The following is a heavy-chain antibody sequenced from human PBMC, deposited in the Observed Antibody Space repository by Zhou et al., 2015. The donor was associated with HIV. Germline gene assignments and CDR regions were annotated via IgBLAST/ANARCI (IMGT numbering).Heavy chain of an antibody. CDR2: INPSGGST. CDR3: ARESQRYSIHPYYFDY. D-gene: IGHD6-13*01. CDR1: GYTFTSYY. Sequence: QVQLVQSGAEVKKPGASVKVSCKASGYTFTSYYMHWVRQAPGQGLEWMGIINPSGGSTSYAQKFQGRVTMTRDTSTSTVYMELSSLRSEDTAVYYCARESQRYSIHPYYFDYWGQGTLVTVSS. V-gene: IGHV1-46*01. J-gene: IGHJ4*02.